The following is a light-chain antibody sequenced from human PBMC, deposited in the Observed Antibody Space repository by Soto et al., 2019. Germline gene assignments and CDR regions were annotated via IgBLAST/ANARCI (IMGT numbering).Light chain of an antibody. V-gene: IGKV3D-20*02. CDR2: DAS. Sequence: ESVLTQSPGTLSLSPGEIATLSFRASQSVSSNYLAWYQQKPGQAPRLLIYDASKRATGIPARFSGSGSGTDFTLTISSLEPEDFAVYYCQHRRNWPTFGQGTRLEIK. J-gene: IGKJ5*01. CDR3: QHRRNWPT. CDR1: QSVSSNY.